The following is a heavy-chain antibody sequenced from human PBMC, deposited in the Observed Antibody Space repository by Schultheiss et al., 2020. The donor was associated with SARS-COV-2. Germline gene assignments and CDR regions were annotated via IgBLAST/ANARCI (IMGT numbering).Heavy chain of an antibody. CDR3: AKVPVAGSRYYFDY. D-gene: IGHD6-19*01. Sequence: GGSLRLSCAASGLTFRNVWMTWLRQAPGKGLEWVANIKQDGSEKYYVDSVKGRFTISRDNAKNSLYLQMNSLRAEDTAVYYCAKVPVAGSRYYFDYWGQGTLVTVSS. CDR1: GLTFRNVW. V-gene: IGHV3-7*05. J-gene: IGHJ4*02. CDR2: IKQDGSEK.